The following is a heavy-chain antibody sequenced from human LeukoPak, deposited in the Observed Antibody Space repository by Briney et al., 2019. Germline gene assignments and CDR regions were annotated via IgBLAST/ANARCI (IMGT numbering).Heavy chain of an antibody. J-gene: IGHJ4*02. CDR1: GFTFSSYA. D-gene: IGHD6-13*01. V-gene: IGHV3-30*04. Sequence: GGSLRLSCAASGFTFSSYAMHWVRQAPGKGLEWVAVISYDGSNKYYADSVKGRFTISRDNSKNTLYLQMNSLRAEDTAVYYCARDPISVLAGYSSSWYDYWGQGTLVTVSS. CDR2: ISYDGSNK. CDR3: ARDPISVLAGYSSSWYDY.